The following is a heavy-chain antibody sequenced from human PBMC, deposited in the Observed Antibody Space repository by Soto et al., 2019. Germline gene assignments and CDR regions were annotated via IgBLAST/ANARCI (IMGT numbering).Heavy chain of an antibody. CDR1: GYTFTGYY. J-gene: IGHJ4*02. Sequence: GASVKVSCKASGYTFTGYYMHWVRQAPGQGLEWMGWINPNSGGTNYAQKFQGRVTMTRDTSISTAYMELSRLRSDDTAVYYCARTNPLSSGWYSGAFDYWGQGTLVTVS. CDR2: INPNSGGT. V-gene: IGHV1-2*02. CDR3: ARTNPLSSGWYSGAFDY. D-gene: IGHD6-19*01.